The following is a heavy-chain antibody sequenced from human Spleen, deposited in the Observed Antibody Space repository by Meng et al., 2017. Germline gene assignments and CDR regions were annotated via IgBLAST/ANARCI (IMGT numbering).Heavy chain of an antibody. CDR3: ASTYSSGWVEYFQY. J-gene: IGHJ1*01. V-gene: IGHV4-61*01. CDR2: MHYTGDT. Sequence: GSLRLSCNVSAGSVNSRSYYWTWVRQPPGRGLEWIGSMHYTGDTKHNPSLKSRVTISVDTSKNQFSLTLNSVTAAYTAVYYCASTYSSGWVEYFQYWGQGTLVTVSS. CDR1: AGSVNSRSYY. D-gene: IGHD6-19*01.